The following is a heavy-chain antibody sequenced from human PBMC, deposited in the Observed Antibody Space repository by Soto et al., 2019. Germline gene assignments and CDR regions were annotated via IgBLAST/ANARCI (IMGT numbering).Heavy chain of an antibody. V-gene: IGHV3-74*01. CDR3: VRGDGNNLLDY. J-gene: IGHJ4*02. CDR2: IKSDESST. D-gene: IGHD1-26*01. Sequence: GSLRLSCAASGFTFSRSWMHWVRQAPGKGLVWVSRIKSDESSTSYADSVKGRFTISRDNAKNTVYLRMARLRAEDTAVYYCVRGDGNNLLDYWGQGTLVTVSS. CDR1: GFTFSRSW.